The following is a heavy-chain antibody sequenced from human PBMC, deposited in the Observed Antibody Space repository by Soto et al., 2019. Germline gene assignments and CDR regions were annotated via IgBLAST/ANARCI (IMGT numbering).Heavy chain of an antibody. CDR2: INSDGSST. CDR3: ARDFEY. CDR1: GFTFSTFW. Sequence: EVQLVESGGGLVQPGGSLRLSCEASGFTFSTFWMHWVRQAPGKGLVWVSRINSDGSSTKYADSVKGRVTISRDNAKNMLYLQMNSLRAEDTAVYYCARDFEYWGQGTLVTVSS. V-gene: IGHV3-74*03. J-gene: IGHJ4*02.